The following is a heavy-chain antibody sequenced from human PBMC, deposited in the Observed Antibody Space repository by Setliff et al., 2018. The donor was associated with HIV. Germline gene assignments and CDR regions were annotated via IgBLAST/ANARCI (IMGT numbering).Heavy chain of an antibody. CDR3: ARVDSSTPRAVDI. D-gene: IGHD5-12*01. J-gene: IGHJ3*02. Sequence: SETLSLTCTVSGGSISNTNYYWGWIRQPPGKGLEWIGNIFHNGNTYYNATLESRVAISVDTSKRQSSLRMNSVTAADTAVYYCARVDSSTPRAVDIWGQGTMVTVSS. CDR1: GGSISNTNYY. V-gene: IGHV4-39*01. CDR2: IFHNGNT.